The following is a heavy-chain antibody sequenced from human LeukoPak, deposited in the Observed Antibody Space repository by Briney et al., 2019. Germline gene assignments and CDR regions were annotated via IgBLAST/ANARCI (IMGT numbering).Heavy chain of an antibody. D-gene: IGHD2-15*01. CDR2: ISSSGSTI. CDR3: ARGFYCSGGSCYRYYYYYMDV. Sequence: GGSLRLSCAASGFTFSIYEMNWVRQAPGKGLEWVSYISSSGSTIYYADSVKGRFTISRDNAKNSLYLQMNSLRAEDTALYYCARGFYCSGGSCYRYYYYYMDVWGKGTTVTVSS. V-gene: IGHV3-48*03. CDR1: GFTFSIYE. J-gene: IGHJ6*03.